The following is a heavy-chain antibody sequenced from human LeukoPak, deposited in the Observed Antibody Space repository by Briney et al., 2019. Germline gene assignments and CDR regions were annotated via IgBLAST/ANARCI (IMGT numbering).Heavy chain of an antibody. Sequence: GGSLRLSCAASGFTFSSYALSWVPQAPGKGLESVSTISGNGDSTYYADSVKSRFTISRDNSKNTLYLQMNNLRAEDTAVYYCAKRYGTSGFNWFDPWGQGTLVTVSS. CDR1: GFTFSSYA. V-gene: IGHV3-23*01. J-gene: IGHJ5*02. D-gene: IGHD6-19*01. CDR3: AKRYGTSGFNWFDP. CDR2: ISGNGDST.